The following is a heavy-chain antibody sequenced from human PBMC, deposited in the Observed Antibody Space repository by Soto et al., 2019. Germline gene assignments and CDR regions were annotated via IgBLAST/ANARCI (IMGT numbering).Heavy chain of an antibody. J-gene: IGHJ4*01. CDR1: GFTFATYA. CDR2: ISATGIST. D-gene: IGHD2-2*01. CDR3: ARDKDTSSRTGFDF. Sequence: GGSLRLSCAASGFTFATYAMSWVRQAPGKGLEWVSAISATGISTHYADSVKGRVTISRDNSANTLSLEMSSLTAEDTAVYYCARDKDTSSRTGFDFWGHGTLVTVS. V-gene: IGHV3-23*01.